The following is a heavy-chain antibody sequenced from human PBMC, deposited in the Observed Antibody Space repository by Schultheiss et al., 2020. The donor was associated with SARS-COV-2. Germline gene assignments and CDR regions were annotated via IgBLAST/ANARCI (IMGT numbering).Heavy chain of an antibody. D-gene: IGHD3-16*02. CDR3: ATRDYIWGSYRSGYYYYYYGMDV. CDR1: GYTFTSYD. J-gene: IGHJ6*02. CDR2: ISAYNGNT. Sequence: ASVKVSCKASGYTFTSYDISWVRQAPGQGLEWMGWISAYNGNTKYSQKFQGRVTITRDTSASTAYMELSSLRSEDTAVYYCATRDYIWGSYRSGYYYYYYGMDVWGQGTTVTVSS. V-gene: IGHV1-18*01.